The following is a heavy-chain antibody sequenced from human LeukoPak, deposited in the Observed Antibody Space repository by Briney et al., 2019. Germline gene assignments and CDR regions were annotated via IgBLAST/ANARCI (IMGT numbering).Heavy chain of an antibody. V-gene: IGHV3-21*01. CDR3: ARVLYGSGSYYHTDY. CDR2: ISSSSSYI. Sequence: GGSLRLSCAASGFTFSSYSMNWVRQAPGKGLEWVSSISSSSSYIYYADSVKGRFTISRDNAKNSLYLQMNSLRAEDTAVYYCARVLYGSGSYYHTDYWGQGTLVTVSS. J-gene: IGHJ4*02. D-gene: IGHD3-10*01. CDR1: GFTFSSYS.